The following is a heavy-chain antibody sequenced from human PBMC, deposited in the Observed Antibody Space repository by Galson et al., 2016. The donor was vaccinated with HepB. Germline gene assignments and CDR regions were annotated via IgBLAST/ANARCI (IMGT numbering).Heavy chain of an antibody. V-gene: IGHV3-33*02. CDR3: ATVYYEVLTGLTPWYYFDS. J-gene: IGHJ4*02. CDR1: GIAFRNFG. D-gene: IGHD3-9*01. CDR2: IWYDGSET. Sequence: SLRLSCAASGIAFRNFGMHWVRQAPGQGLEWVAVIWYDGSETYYADSAKGRFTISRDNSRNTLVLQMNSLRVEDTAVYYCATVYYEVLTGLTPWYYFDSWGQGTLVTVSS.